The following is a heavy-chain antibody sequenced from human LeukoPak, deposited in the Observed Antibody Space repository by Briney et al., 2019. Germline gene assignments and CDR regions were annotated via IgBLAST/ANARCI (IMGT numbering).Heavy chain of an antibody. Sequence: SETLSLTCTVSSDSISSSSYYWGWIRQPPGKGLEWIGSIYYSGSTYHNPSLKSRVTISVDTSRNQFSLKVSSVTAADTAMYYCAREDAVSSDDAFDFWGQGTMVTVS. CDR2: IYYSGST. V-gene: IGHV4-39*07. CDR3: AREDAVSSDDAFDF. J-gene: IGHJ3*01. CDR1: SDSISSSSYY. D-gene: IGHD6-19*01.